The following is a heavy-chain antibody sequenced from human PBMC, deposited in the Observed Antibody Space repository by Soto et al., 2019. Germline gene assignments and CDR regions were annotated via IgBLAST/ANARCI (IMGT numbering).Heavy chain of an antibody. D-gene: IGHD2-2*02. J-gene: IGHJ5*02. CDR3: ARDVGYCISTSCYSWFDP. CDR1: GGSISSYY. CDR2: IYYSGST. V-gene: IGHV4-59*01. Sequence: QVQLQESGPGLVKPSETLSLTCTVSGGSISSYYWSWIRQPPGKGLEWIGYIYYSGSTNYNPSLKSRVTISVDPSKNQFSLKLSSVTAADTAVYYCARDVGYCISTSCYSWFDPWGQGTLVTVSS.